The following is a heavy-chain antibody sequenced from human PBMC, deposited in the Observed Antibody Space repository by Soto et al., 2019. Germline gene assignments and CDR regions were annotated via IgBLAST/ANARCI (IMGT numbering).Heavy chain of an antibody. Sequence: PSETLSLTCTVSGGSISSGGYYWSWIRQHPGKGLEWIGYIYYSGSTYYNPSLKSRVTISVDTSKNQFSLKLSSVTAADTAVYYCARNFCSGYILYNWFDPWGQGTLVTVSS. J-gene: IGHJ5*02. D-gene: IGHD3-3*01. CDR1: GGSISSGGYY. CDR2: IYYSGST. CDR3: ARNFCSGYILYNWFDP. V-gene: IGHV4-31*03.